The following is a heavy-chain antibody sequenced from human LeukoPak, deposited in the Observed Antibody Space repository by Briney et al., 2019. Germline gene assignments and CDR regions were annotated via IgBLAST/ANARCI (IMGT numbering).Heavy chain of an antibody. CDR1: GFTFSSYA. Sequence: GSLRLSCAASGFTFSSYAMTWVRQAPGKGLECVSPISGSGGNTYYADSVKGRFTISRDNAKNSLYLQMNSLRAEDTAVYYCARAVSFNVDTAMVDYWGQGTLVTVSS. J-gene: IGHJ4*02. V-gene: IGHV3-23*01. D-gene: IGHD5-18*01. CDR3: ARAVSFNVDTAMVDY. CDR2: ISGSGGNT.